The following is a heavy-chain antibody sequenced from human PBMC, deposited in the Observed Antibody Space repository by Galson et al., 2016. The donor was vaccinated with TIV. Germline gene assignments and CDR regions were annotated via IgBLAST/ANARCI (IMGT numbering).Heavy chain of an antibody. V-gene: IGHV3-30*03. Sequence: SLRLSCAASGFIISPYGLHWVRQAPGKGLEWVAVISSDGNNKDYADSVKGRFTISRDNSKNTLYLQMSSLRPEDTAVYYCASETFYYDIRDYAPLGLWGQGTLVTVSS. CDR3: ASETFYYDIRDYAPLGL. CDR1: GFIISPYG. J-gene: IGHJ4*02. D-gene: IGHD3-22*01. CDR2: ISSDGNNK.